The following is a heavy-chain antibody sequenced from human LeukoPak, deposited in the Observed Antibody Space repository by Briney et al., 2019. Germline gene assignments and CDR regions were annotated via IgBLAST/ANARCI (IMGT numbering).Heavy chain of an antibody. CDR2: IYHSGST. D-gene: IGHD5-12*01. V-gene: IGHV4-38-2*02. CDR3: NLVATDYYYMDV. J-gene: IGHJ6*03. Sequence: SETLSLTCTVSGYSISSGYYWGWIRQPPGKGLEWIGSIYHSGSTYYNPSLKSRVTISVDTSKNQFSLKLSSVTAADTAVYYCNLVATDYYYMDVWGKGTAVTVSS. CDR1: GYSISSGYY.